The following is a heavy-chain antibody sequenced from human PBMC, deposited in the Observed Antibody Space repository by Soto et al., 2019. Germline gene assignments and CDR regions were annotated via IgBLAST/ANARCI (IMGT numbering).Heavy chain of an antibody. Sequence: EVQLVESGGGLVQPGGSLRLSCAASGFTFSSYSMNWVRQAPGKGLEWVSNISSNSETMYYANSVKGRFTISRDNAKNSLYLQMNSLRDEDTAVYYCARDPYYDSSGCCFDPWGQGTLVTVSS. D-gene: IGHD3-22*01. CDR2: ISSNSETM. J-gene: IGHJ5*02. CDR1: GFTFSSYS. V-gene: IGHV3-48*02. CDR3: ARDPYYDSSGCCFDP.